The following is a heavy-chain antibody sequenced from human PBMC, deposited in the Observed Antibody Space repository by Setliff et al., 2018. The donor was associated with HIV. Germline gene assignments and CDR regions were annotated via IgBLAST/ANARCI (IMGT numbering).Heavy chain of an antibody. Sequence: SETLSLTCTVSGGSIWNYYWSWIRQPPGKGLEWIGSIYYSGSAYYNPSLKSRVTISVDTSKNQFSLKLSSVTAADTAVYYCARRGAYYDILTGYRSHYFDYWGQGTLVTVSS. J-gene: IGHJ4*02. CDR2: IYYSGSA. D-gene: IGHD3-9*01. CDR3: ARRGAYYDILTGYRSHYFDY. CDR1: GGSIWNYY. V-gene: IGHV4-39*01.